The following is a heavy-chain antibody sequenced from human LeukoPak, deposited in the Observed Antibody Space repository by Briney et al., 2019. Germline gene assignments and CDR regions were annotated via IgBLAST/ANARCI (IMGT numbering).Heavy chain of an antibody. Sequence: GGSPRLSCAASGFTFSSYWMHWVRQAPGKGLVWVSRINSDGSSTSYADSVKGRFTISRDNAKNTLYLQMNSLRAEDTAVYYCARILRIARDYYGMDVWGQGTTVTVSS. D-gene: IGHD6-13*01. CDR3: ARILRIARDYYGMDV. CDR2: INSDGSST. V-gene: IGHV3-74*01. CDR1: GFTFSSYW. J-gene: IGHJ6*02.